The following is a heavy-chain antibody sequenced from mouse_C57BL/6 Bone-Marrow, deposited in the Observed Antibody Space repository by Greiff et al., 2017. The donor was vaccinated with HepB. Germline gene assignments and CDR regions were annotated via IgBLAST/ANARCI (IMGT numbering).Heavy chain of an antibody. CDR3: TTDDGAY. J-gene: IGHJ3*01. Sequence: VQLKQSGAELVRPGASVKLSCTASGFNIKDDYMHWVKQRPEQGLEWIGWIDPENGDTEYASKFQGKATITADTSSNTAYLQLSSLTSEDTAVYYCTTDDGAYWGQGTLVTVSA. CDR2: IDPENGDT. V-gene: IGHV14-4*01. CDR1: GFNIKDDY.